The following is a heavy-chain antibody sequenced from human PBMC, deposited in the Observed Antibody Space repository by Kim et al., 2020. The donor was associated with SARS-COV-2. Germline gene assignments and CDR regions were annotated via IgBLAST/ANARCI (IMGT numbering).Heavy chain of an antibody. Sequence: TYYADTVKGRFTISRDNSKNTLYMQMNSLRAEDTAVYYCAKSSHDGDIGYWGQGTLVTVSS. V-gene: IGHV3-23*01. J-gene: IGHJ4*02. CDR3: AKSSHDGDIGY. D-gene: IGHD2-15*01. CDR2: T.